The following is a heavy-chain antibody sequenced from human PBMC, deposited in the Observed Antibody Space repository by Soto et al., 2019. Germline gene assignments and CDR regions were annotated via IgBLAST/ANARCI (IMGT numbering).Heavy chain of an antibody. D-gene: IGHD3-10*01. CDR1: GGSISSYY. CDR2: IYYRGST. V-gene: IGHV4-59*08. Sequence: SETLSLTCTVSGGSISSYYWSWIRQPPGKGLGWIGYIYYRGSTNYNPSLKSRVTISVDTSKNQFSLKLSSVTAADTAVYYCASHMVRGVPFGYWGQGTLVTVSS. CDR3: ASHMVRGVPFGY. J-gene: IGHJ4*02.